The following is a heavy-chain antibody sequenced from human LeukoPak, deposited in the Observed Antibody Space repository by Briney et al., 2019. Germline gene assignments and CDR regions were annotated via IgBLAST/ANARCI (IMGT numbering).Heavy chain of an antibody. D-gene: IGHD1-26*01. V-gene: IGHV3-48*03. CDR1: GFSFSNYE. CDR2: INTVGNIV. Sequence: GGSLRLSCAASGFSFSNYEMNWVRQAPGKGLEWVSFINTVGNIVYYADSVKGRFTISRDNGKQSLYLQMDRLRGDDTAVYYCATDSGPTSLGDFNDWGQGTLVTVSS. CDR3: ATDSGPTSLGDFND. J-gene: IGHJ4*02.